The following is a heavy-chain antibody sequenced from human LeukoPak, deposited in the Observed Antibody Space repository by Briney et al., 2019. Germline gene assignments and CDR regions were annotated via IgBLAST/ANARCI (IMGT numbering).Heavy chain of an antibody. Sequence: GGSLRLSCAASRFTFSSYWMHWVRHAPGKGLVWVSRINSDGSSTLYADSVKGRFTISRDNAKNTLYLQMNSMRAEDTAVYYCARGLSVSVTTPLGYWGQGTLVTVS. D-gene: IGHD4-17*01. CDR1: RFTFSSYW. J-gene: IGHJ4*02. CDR3: ARGLSVSVTTPLGY. V-gene: IGHV3-74*01. CDR2: INSDGSST.